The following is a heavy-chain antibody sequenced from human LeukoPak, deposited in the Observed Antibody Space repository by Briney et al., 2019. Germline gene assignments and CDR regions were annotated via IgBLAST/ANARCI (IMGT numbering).Heavy chain of an antibody. CDR1: GYTFTSYD. CDR3: ARGLFVDGTYYFDY. D-gene: IGHD3-3*01. J-gene: IGHJ4*02. CDR2: MNPNSGNT. Sequence: ASVKVSCKASGYTFTSYDINWARQATGQGLEWMGWMNPNSGNTGYAQKFQGRVTMTRNTSISTAYMELSSLRSEDTAVYYCARGLFVDGTYYFDYWGQGTLVTVSS. V-gene: IGHV1-8*01.